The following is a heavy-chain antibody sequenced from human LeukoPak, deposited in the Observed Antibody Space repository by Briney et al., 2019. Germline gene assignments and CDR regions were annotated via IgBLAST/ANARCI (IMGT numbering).Heavy chain of an antibody. CDR3: AKDRLKFSNGPTWFDP. Sequence: GGSLRLSCETSGSTSSTFALNWVRQAPGKGLEWVGSISGGGDKTFYADSVKGRFTLSSDNSKKTVYLQLNRLRAEDMAVYYCAKDRLKFSNGPTWFDPWGQGTLVTVSS. CDR1: GSTSSTFA. V-gene: IGHV3-23*01. CDR2: ISGGGDKT. J-gene: IGHJ5*02. D-gene: IGHD3-22*01.